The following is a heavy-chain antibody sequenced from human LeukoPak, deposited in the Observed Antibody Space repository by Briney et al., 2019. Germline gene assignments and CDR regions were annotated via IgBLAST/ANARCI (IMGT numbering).Heavy chain of an antibody. CDR3: AREAVVVGVDYYYYYMDV. D-gene: IGHD2-15*01. V-gene: IGHV3-30*04. CDR1: GFTFSSYA. J-gene: IGHJ6*03. CDR2: ISYDGSNK. Sequence: GGSLRLSCAASGFTFSSYAMHWVRQAPGKGLEWVAVISYDGSNKYYADSVKGRFTISRDNSKNTLCLQMNSLRAEDTAVYYCAREAVVVGVDYYYYYMDVWGKGTTVTVSS.